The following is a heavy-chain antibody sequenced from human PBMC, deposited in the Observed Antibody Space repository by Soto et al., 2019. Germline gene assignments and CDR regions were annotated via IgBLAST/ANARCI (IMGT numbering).Heavy chain of an antibody. CDR2: VIPIFGTA. Sequence: SVKVSCKASRVAFSKFIVTWVRQAPGLGLEWVGGVIPIFGTANYAQKFQGRVTITADESTSTSYMEVNNLRSEDTAVYYCAKVRYSSPMGYYYGMDVWGQGTTVTVSS. D-gene: IGHD6-19*01. V-gene: IGHV1-69*13. J-gene: IGHJ6*02. CDR1: RVAFSKFI. CDR3: AKVRYSSPMGYYYGMDV.